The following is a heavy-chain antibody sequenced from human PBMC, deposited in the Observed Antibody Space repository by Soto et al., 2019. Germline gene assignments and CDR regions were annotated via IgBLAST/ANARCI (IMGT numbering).Heavy chain of an antibody. V-gene: IGHV3-13*01. CDR3: ARGYCSSTSCPNNYYYNMDV. CDR1: GFTFSSHN. J-gene: IGHJ6*03. CDR2: IGTAGDT. D-gene: IGHD2-2*01. Sequence: GGSLRLSCAASGFTFSSHNIHWVRQATGKGLEWVSGIGTAGDTYYAGSVMGRFTISREDAKNSLYLQMDSLRAGDTAVYYCARGYCSSTSCPNNYYYNMDVWGRGTTVTVSS.